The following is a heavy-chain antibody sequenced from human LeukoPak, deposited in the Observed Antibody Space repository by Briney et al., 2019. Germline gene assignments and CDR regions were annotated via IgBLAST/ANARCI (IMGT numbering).Heavy chain of an antibody. J-gene: IGHJ3*02. Sequence: GGSLRLSCAASGFTFSSYVMSWVRQAPGKGLEWVSGIFDTGGSTYYADSVKGRFTISRDNSKNMLYLQMNSLRAEDTAVYYCAKDFSGTSNAFDMWGQGTKVTVTS. CDR1: GFTFSSYV. D-gene: IGHD1-26*01. V-gene: IGHV3-23*01. CDR3: AKDFSGTSNAFDM. CDR2: IFDTGGST.